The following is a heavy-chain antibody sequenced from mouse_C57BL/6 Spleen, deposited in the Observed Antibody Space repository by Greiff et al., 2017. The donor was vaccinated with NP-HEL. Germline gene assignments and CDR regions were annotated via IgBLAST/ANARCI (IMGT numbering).Heavy chain of an antibody. CDR2: IYPGDGDT. D-gene: IGHD2-5*01. Sequence: QVQLQQSGAELVKPGASVKISCKASGYAFSSYWMNWVKQRPGKGLEWIGQIYPGDGDTNYNGKFKGKATLTADKSSSTAYMQLSSLTSEDSAVYYCARTYYSNYPLMDYWGQGTSVTVSS. J-gene: IGHJ4*01. V-gene: IGHV1-80*01. CDR3: ARTYYSNYPLMDY. CDR1: GYAFSSYW.